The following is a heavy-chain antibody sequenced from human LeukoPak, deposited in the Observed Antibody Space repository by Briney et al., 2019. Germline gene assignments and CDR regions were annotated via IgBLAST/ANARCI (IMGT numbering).Heavy chain of an antibody. CDR2: ISGSGGST. CDR1: GFTFSSYA. Sequence: GGSLRLSCAASGFTFSSYAMSWFRQAPEKGLEWVSAISGSGGSTYYADSVKGRFTISRDNSKNTLYLQMNSLRAEDTAVYYCAKDLSGDYDSSGYSFIFDYWGQGTLVTVSS. V-gene: IGHV3-23*01. CDR3: AKDLSGDYDSSGYSFIFDY. J-gene: IGHJ4*02. D-gene: IGHD3-22*01.